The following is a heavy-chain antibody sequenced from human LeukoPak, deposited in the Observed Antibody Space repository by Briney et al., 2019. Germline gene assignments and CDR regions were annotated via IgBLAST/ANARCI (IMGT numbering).Heavy chain of an antibody. V-gene: IGHV1-46*01. CDR1: GYTFTNYY. J-gene: IGHJ6*02. CDR3: ARGGYSESFSNPRSYGMDV. Sequence: ASVKVSCKASGYTFTNYYLHLVRQAPGQGLAWMGIINPSGGTTRYVEKFQGRVTMTRDTSASTVYMELRSLRSEDTAVYYCARGGYSESFSNPRSYGMDVWGQGTTVIVSS. CDR2: INPSGGTT. D-gene: IGHD3-10*01.